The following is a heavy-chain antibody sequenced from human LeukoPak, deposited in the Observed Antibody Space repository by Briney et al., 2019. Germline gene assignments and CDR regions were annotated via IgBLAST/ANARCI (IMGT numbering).Heavy chain of an antibody. J-gene: IGHJ4*02. D-gene: IGHD3-3*01. Sequence: GGSLRLSCAASGFTFSSYSMNWVRQAPGKGLEWVSYISSSSSTIYYADSVKGPFTISRDNAKNSLYLQMNSLRAEDTAVYYCARLYDFWSGYYPYFDYWGQGTLVTVSS. CDR3: ARLYDFWSGYYPYFDY. V-gene: IGHV3-48*01. CDR1: GFTFSSYS. CDR2: ISSSSSTI.